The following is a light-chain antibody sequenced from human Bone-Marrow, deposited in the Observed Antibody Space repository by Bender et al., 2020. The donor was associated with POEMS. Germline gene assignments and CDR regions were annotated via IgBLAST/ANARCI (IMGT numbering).Light chain of an antibody. V-gene: IGLV2-14*01. Sequence: QSALTQPASVSGSPGQSITISCTGTSADVGGYDFVSWYQQHPGKAPKLVIYDVSYRPSGVSHRFSGSKSGDTASLTISGLQTEDEGDYYCSSYTSTSTPPWVFGGGTILTVL. CDR1: SADVGGYDF. CDR2: DVS. CDR3: SSYTSTSTPPWV. J-gene: IGLJ3*02.